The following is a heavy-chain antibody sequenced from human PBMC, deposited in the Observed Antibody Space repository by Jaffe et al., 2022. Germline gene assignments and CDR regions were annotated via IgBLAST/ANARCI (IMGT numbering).Heavy chain of an antibody. CDR2: IRSKANSYAT. J-gene: IGHJ6*03. CDR1: GFTFSGSA. CDR3: TRHRETYSGSYYHYYYYYMDV. V-gene: IGHV3-73*02. D-gene: IGHD1-26*01. Sequence: EVQLVESGGGLVQPGGSLKLSCAASGFTFSGSAMHWVRQASGKGLEWVGRIRSKANSYATAYAASVKGRFTISRDDSKNTAYLQMNSLKTEDTAVYYCTRHRETYSGSYYHYYYYYMDVWGKGTTVTVSS.